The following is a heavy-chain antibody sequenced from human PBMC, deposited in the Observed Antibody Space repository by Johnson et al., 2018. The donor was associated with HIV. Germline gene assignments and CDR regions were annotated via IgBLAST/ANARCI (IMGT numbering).Heavy chain of an antibody. Sequence: VQLVESGGGLVKPGGSLRVSCVASGFTFSEYYMNWVRQAPGKGLEWVSGINTGGSTFYPDSVKGRFTISRDNSKSTLYLQMNSLSAEDTAVYYCASPIVVVDAFDIWGQGTMVTVSS. J-gene: IGHJ3*02. CDR3: ASPIVVVDAFDI. CDR1: GFTFSEYY. D-gene: IGHD2-21*01. CDR2: INTGGST. V-gene: IGHV3-66*02.